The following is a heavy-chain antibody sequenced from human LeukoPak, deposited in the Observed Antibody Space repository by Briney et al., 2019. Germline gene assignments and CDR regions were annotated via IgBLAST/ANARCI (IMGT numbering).Heavy chain of an antibody. CDR2: ISAYNGNT. CDR1: GYTFTSYG. J-gene: IGHJ4*02. D-gene: IGHD3-10*01. CDR3: ARDLVTMVRGVITPGSY. Sequence: GASVKVSCKASGYTFTSYGISWVRQAPGQGLEWMGWISAYNGNTNYAQKLQGRVTMTTDTSTSTAYMELRSLRSDDTAVYYCARDLVTMVRGVITPGSYWGQGTLVTVSS. V-gene: IGHV1-18*01.